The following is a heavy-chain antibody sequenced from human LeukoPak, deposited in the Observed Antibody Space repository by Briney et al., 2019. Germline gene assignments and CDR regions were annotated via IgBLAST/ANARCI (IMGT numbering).Heavy chain of an antibody. Sequence: PGGSLRLSCAASGFTFNSNGVHWVRQAPGKGLEWVALLSKDGGRGWYADAVKGRFTISRDNSKNTLYLQMNSLRAEDTAVYYCAKTSGIISSWYPNQIDYWGQGTLVTVSS. CDR3: AKTSGIISSWYPNQIDY. V-gene: IGHV3-30*18. CDR2: LSKDGGRG. J-gene: IGHJ4*02. CDR1: GFTFNSNG. D-gene: IGHD6-13*01.